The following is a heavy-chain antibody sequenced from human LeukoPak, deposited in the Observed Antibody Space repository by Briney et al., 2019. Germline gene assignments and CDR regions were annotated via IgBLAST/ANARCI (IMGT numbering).Heavy chain of an antibody. CDR3: AKDMTTVTTRRRDPWYYFDY. J-gene: IGHJ4*02. CDR1: GYTFTSHY. D-gene: IGHD4-17*01. Sequence: GASVKVSCKASGYTFTSHYMHWVRQAPGQGLEWMGIINPSSGTTRDAQKFQGRVTMTRDTSTSTVYMELSSLRSEDTAVYYCAKDMTTVTTRRRDPWYYFDYWGQGTLVTVSS. V-gene: IGHV1-46*01. CDR2: INPSSGTT.